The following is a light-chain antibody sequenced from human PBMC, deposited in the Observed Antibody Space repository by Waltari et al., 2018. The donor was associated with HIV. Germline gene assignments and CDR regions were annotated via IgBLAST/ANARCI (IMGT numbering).Light chain of an antibody. CDR2: DAS. V-gene: IGKV1-33*01. Sequence: DIQMTQSPSSLSASVGDRVTITCQASQDINKYLNWYQQRLGKAPKLLIYDASNLETGVPSRFSGAGSGTEFTFNISSLQPEDFATYYCQQYEKLPLTFGEGTRVDIK. CDR3: QQYEKLPLT. CDR1: QDINKY. J-gene: IGKJ3*01.